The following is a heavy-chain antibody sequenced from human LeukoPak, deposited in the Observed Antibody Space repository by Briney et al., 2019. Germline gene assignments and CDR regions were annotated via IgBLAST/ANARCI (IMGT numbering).Heavy chain of an antibody. CDR1: GFTFSSYG. V-gene: IGHV3-30*18. J-gene: IGHJ4*02. D-gene: IGHD1-26*01. CDR3: AKAANEWELLAGYFDY. Sequence: GRSLRLSCAASGFTFSSYGMHWVRQAPAKGLERVAVISYDGSNKYYADSVKGRFTISRDNPKNTLSLQMNSLRAEETAVYYCAKAANEWELLAGYFDYWGQGTLVTVSS. CDR2: ISYDGSNK.